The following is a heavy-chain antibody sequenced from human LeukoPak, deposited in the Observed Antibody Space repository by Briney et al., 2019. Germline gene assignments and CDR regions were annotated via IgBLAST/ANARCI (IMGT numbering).Heavy chain of an antibody. V-gene: IGHV4-4*07. CDR3: ARTYYYDSSGYYPGYFDY. CDR1: GGSISAYY. J-gene: IGHJ4*02. CDR2: IYVSGST. Sequence: PSETLSLTCTVSGGSISAYYWSWLRPPAGKGLEGIGRIYVSGSTNYNPSLKSRGTMSLDTSKNQFSLKLSSVTAADTAVYYCARTYYYDSSGYYPGYFDYWGQGTLVTVSS. D-gene: IGHD3-22*01.